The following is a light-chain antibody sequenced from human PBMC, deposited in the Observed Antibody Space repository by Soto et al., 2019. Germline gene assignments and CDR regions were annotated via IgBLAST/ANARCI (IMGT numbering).Light chain of an antibody. J-gene: IGKJ3*01. CDR1: QSVSSNY. CDR2: GAS. Sequence: EFVLTESPGTLSLSPGERATLSCRAGQSVSSNYLAWYQQKPGQAPRLLIYGASSRATGIPDRFSGSGSGTDFTLNISRLEPEDFAVYYCQQYGSSPLFTFGPGTKVDIK. V-gene: IGKV3-20*01. CDR3: QQYGSSPLFT.